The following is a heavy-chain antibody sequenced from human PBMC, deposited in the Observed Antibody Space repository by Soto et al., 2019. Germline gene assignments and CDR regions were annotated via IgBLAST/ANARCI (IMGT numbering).Heavy chain of an antibody. CDR1: GLIFSSYT. CDR3: ARGWLRDPWMY. CDR2: ISASSTYI. D-gene: IGHD5-12*01. V-gene: IGHV3-21*01. Sequence: ESGGGLVKPGGSLKLSCAASGLIFSSYTMNWVRQAPGKGLEWVSSISASSTYIYYADSLKGRFTISRDNAYNSLYLQMNSLRAEDTAVYYCARGWLRDPWMYLGQGTLFTVSS. J-gene: IGHJ4*02.